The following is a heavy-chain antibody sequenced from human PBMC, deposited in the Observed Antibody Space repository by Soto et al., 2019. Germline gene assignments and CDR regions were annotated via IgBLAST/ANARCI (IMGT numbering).Heavy chain of an antibody. Sequence: QVQLVQSGAEVKKPGASVKVSCKASGYTFTSYDINWVRQATGQGLEWMGWMNTNSGNTGYAQKFQGRVTMTRNTSISTAYMELSSLRSEDTAVYYCARALVIAAAGTLPKTYYFDYWGQGTLVTVSS. V-gene: IGHV1-8*01. CDR3: ARALVIAAAGTLPKTYYFDY. CDR2: MNTNSGNT. D-gene: IGHD6-13*01. J-gene: IGHJ4*02. CDR1: GYTFTSYD.